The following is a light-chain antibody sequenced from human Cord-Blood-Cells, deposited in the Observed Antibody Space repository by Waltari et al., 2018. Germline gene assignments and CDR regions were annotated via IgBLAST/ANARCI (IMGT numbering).Light chain of an antibody. V-gene: IGLV3-25*03. J-gene: IGLJ2*01. CDR1: ALPKQY. CDR2: KGS. CDR3: QSADSSGTYVV. Sequence: SYELTQPPPVSVSPGQTARTTCSGDALPKQYAYWYQQKPGQAPVLVIYKGSERPSGIPERFSGSSSGTTVTLTISGVQAEDEADYYCQSADSSGTYVVFGGGTKLTVL.